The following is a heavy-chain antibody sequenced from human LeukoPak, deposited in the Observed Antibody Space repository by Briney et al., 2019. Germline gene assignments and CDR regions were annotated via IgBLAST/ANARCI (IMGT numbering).Heavy chain of an antibody. D-gene: IGHD6-19*01. CDR3: ARDLIAVAGTGGYFDY. V-gene: IGHV3-66*03. CDR2: MYTLGNT. J-gene: IGHJ4*02. CDR1: GFTVSSNY. Sequence: GGSLRLSCAASGFTVSSNYMTWVRQAPGKGLEWVSVMYTLGNTYYADSVKGRFTISRDNSKNTLYLQMNSLRAEDTAVYYCARDLIAVAGTGGYFDYWGQGTLVTVSS.